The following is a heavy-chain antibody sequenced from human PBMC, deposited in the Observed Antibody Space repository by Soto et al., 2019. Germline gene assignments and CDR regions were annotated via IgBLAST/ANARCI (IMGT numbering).Heavy chain of an antibody. CDR2: ISYDGSNK. CDR3: AKDQWSSSSLVDYYGMDV. Sequence: QVQLVESGGGVVQPGRSLRLSCAASGFTFNSYAMHWVRQAPGKGLEWVALISYDGSNKYYADSVKGRFTISRDNSKNTLYLQMNSLRAEDTAVYCCAKDQWSSSSLVDYYGMDVWGQGTTVTVSS. V-gene: IGHV3-30-3*01. J-gene: IGHJ6*02. CDR1: GFTFNSYA. D-gene: IGHD6-6*01.